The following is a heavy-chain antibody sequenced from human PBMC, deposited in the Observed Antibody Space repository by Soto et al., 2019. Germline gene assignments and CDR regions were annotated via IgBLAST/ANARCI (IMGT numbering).Heavy chain of an antibody. V-gene: IGHV3-30*03. J-gene: IGHJ4*02. CDR1: GFTFSSYG. CDR2: ISDDGVSK. Sequence: LRLSCAASGFTFSSYGMHWVRQAPGKGLEWVAAISDDGVSKYYADSVQGRFTISRDNSESAVFLQMNSLRPDDTALYFCARAYYFASGTSYTLYYWGQGTQVTVSS. D-gene: IGHD3-10*01. CDR3: ARAYYFASGTSYTLYY.